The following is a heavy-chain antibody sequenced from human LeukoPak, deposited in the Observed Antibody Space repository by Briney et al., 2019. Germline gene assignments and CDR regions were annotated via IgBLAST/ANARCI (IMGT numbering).Heavy chain of an antibody. J-gene: IGHJ4*02. D-gene: IGHD3-10*01. CDR3: AKAAGYYGSGSYRDY. V-gene: IGHV3-33*06. CDR2: IWYDGSNK. CDR1: GFTFSSYG. Sequence: GRSLRLSCAASGFTFSSYGMHWVRQAPGKGLEWVAVIWYDGSNKYYADSVKGRFTISRDNSKNTLYLQMNSLRAEDTAVYYCAKAAGYYGSGSYRDYWGQGTLVTVSS.